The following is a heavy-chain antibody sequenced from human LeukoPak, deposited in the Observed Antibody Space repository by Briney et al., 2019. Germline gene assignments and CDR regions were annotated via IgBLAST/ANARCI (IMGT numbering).Heavy chain of an antibody. CDR3: ARGSNYYDSSGYRY. CDR2: ISAYNGNT. V-gene: IGHV1-18*01. CDR1: GYTFTSYG. Sequence: ASVKVSCKASGYTFTSYGISWVRQAPGQGLEWMGWISAYNGNTNYAQKLQGRVTVTTDTSTSTAYMELRSLRSDDTAVYYCARGSNYYDSSGYRYWGQGTLVTVSS. D-gene: IGHD3-22*01. J-gene: IGHJ4*02.